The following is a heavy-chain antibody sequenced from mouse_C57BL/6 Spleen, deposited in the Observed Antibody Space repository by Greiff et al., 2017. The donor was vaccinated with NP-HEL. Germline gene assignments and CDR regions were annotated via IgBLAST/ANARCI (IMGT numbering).Heavy chain of an antibody. CDR2: IYPGDGDT. V-gene: IGHV1-82*01. Sequence: VKLMESGPELVKPGASVKISCKASGYAFSSSWMNWVKQRPGKGLEWIGRIYPGDGDTNYNGKFKGKATLTADKSSSTAYMQLSSLTSEDSAVYFCARERRDYYAMDYWGQGTSVTVSS. CDR1: GYAFSSSW. J-gene: IGHJ4*01. D-gene: IGHD2-12*01. CDR3: ARERRDYYAMDY.